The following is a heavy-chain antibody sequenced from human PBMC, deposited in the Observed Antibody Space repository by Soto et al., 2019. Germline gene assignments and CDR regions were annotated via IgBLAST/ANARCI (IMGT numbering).Heavy chain of an antibody. CDR1: GVTFSSYA. Sequence: GGSLGLSCAASGVTFSSYAMSWVRKAPGKGLEWVSAISGSGGSAYYADSVKGRLTISRDNSKNTLYLQMNSLRAEDTAVYYCAKVMVAATGSMDVWGQGTTVTVSS. CDR3: AKVMVAATGSMDV. CDR2: ISGSGGSA. V-gene: IGHV3-23*01. D-gene: IGHD2-15*01. J-gene: IGHJ6*02.